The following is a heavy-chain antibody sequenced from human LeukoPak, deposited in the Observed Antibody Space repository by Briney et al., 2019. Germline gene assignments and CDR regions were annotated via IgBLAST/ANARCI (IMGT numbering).Heavy chain of an antibody. D-gene: IGHD6-13*01. J-gene: IGHJ2*01. V-gene: IGHV3-7*04. Sequence: PGGSLRLSCAASGFTFSSYWMSWVRQAPGKGLEWVATIKPDGTDKYYVESVKGRFTISRDNAKNSLYLQMNSLRVEDTAVYYCARERVAVTGMSSWYFDRWGRGTLVTVSS. CDR2: IKPDGTDK. CDR3: ARERVAVTGMSSWYFDR. CDR1: GFTFSSYW.